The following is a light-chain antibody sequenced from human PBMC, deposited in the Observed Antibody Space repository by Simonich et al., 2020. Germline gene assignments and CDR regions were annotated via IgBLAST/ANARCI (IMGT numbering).Light chain of an antibody. CDR2: GAS. CDR1: QSVSSIY. J-gene: IGKJ4*01. V-gene: IGKV3-20*01. Sequence: EILWTQSPGTLSLSPGERATLSCRASQSVSSIYLAWYQQKPGQAPRLLIYGASSRATGLPDRFSGSGSGTDFTLTISRLEPEDFAVYYCQQYGSSPLTFGGGTKVEIK. CDR3: QQYGSSPLT.